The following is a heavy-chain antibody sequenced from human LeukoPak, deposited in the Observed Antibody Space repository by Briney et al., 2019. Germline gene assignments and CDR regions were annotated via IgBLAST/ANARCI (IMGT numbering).Heavy chain of an antibody. Sequence: PGRSLRLSCAASGFTFSSYAMHWVRQAPGKGLEWVAVISYDGSNKYYADSVKGRFTISRDNSKNTLYLQMNSLRAEDTAVYYCARDRSGYDQGNLDYWGQGTLVTVSS. D-gene: IGHD5-12*01. CDR2: ISYDGSNK. J-gene: IGHJ4*02. CDR3: ARDRSGYDQGNLDY. V-gene: IGHV3-30-3*01. CDR1: GFTFSSYA.